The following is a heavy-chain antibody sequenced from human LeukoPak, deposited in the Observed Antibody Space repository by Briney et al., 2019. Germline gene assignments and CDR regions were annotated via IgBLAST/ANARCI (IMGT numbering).Heavy chain of an antibody. CDR3: ARGHDYYGSGRQSWLDP. CDR2: INHSGST. J-gene: IGHJ5*02. V-gene: IGHV4-34*01. D-gene: IGHD3-10*01. Sequence: PSETLSLTCAVYGGSFSGYYWSWIRQPPGKGLEWIGEINHSGSTNYNPSLKSRVTISVDTSKNQFSLKLSSVTAADSAVYYCARGHDYYGSGRQSWLDPWGQGILVTVSS. CDR1: GGSFSGYY.